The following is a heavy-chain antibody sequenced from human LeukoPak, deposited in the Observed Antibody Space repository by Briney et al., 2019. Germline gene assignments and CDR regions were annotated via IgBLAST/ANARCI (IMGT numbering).Heavy chain of an antibody. D-gene: IGHD6-6*01. V-gene: IGHV3-21*01. CDR3: ARSGPAARLDY. J-gene: IGHJ4*02. Sequence: GGSLRLSCAASGFTFSSYSMTWVRQAPGKGLEWVSSISSSSSYIYYADSVKGRFTISRDNAKDSLYLQMNSLRAEDTAVYYCARSGPAARLDYWGQGTLVTVSS. CDR1: GFTFSSYS. CDR2: ISSSSSYI.